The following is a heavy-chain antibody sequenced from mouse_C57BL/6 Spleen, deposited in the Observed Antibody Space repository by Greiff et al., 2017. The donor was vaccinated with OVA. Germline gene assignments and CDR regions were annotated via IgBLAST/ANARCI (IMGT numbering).Heavy chain of an antibody. CDR1: GYTFTSYW. CDR2: IDPSDSET. D-gene: IGHD4-1*01. V-gene: IGHV1-52*01. CDR3: ARRNNWDYFDY. Sequence: QVHVKQPGAELVRPGSSVKLSCKASGYTFTSYWMHWVKQRPIQGLEWIGNIDPSDSETHYNQKFKDKATLTVDKSSSTAYMQLSSLTSEDSAVYYCARRNNWDYFDYWGQGTTLTVSS. J-gene: IGHJ2*01.